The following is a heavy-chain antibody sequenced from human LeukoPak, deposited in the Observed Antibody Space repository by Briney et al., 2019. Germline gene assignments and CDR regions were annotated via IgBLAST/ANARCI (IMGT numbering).Heavy chain of an antibody. V-gene: IGHV3-53*01. Sequence: GGSLRLSCAASGFTVSRTYMSWVRQAPGKGLEWVSVIYSDGNTYYAASVKGRFTISRDNSKNTLYLQMNSLRAEDTAVYYCARRAGAYSHPYDYWGQGTLVTVSS. J-gene: IGHJ4*02. CDR2: IYSDGNT. CDR1: GFTVSRTY. D-gene: IGHD4/OR15-4a*01. CDR3: ARRAGAYSHPYDY.